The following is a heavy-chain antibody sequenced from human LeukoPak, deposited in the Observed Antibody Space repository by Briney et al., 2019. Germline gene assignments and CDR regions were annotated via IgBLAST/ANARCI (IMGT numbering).Heavy chain of an antibody. Sequence: PSETLSLTCTVSGGSISSSSYYWGWIRQPPGKGLEWIGSIYYSGSTYYNPSLKSRVTISVDTSKNQFSLKLSSVTAADTAVYYCARDPFFGVDPRNWFDPWGQGTLVTVSS. J-gene: IGHJ5*02. D-gene: IGHD3-3*01. V-gene: IGHV4-39*07. CDR3: ARDPFFGVDPRNWFDP. CDR1: GGSISSSSYY. CDR2: IYYSGST.